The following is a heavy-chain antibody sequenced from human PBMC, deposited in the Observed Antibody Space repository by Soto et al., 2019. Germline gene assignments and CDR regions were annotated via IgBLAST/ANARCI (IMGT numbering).Heavy chain of an antibody. CDR3: ARSYYDSTGFAVDP. J-gene: IGHJ5*02. CDR2: MYFGWSF. D-gene: IGHD3-22*01. CDR1: GASVSHGY. V-gene: IGHV4-59*02. Sequence: QMQLQASGPGLVKPSETLSLTCNVSGASVSHGYWSWIRQPPGKGLEWIGFMYFGWSFNYNPSLTSRATTSVETTKNQFPMKLTCVTASDTAVYYCARSYYDSTGFAVDPWGQGTLVTVSS.